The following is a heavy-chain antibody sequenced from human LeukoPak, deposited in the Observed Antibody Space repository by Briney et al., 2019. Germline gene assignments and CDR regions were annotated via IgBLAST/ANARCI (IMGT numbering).Heavy chain of an antibody. CDR2: IYYSGST. D-gene: IGHD2-2*01. J-gene: IGHJ5*02. V-gene: IGHV4-30-4*08. CDR3: ARDLPYCSSTSCHNNWFDP. Sequence: SQTLSLTCTVSGGSISSGDYYWSWIRQPPGKGLEWIGYIYYSGSTYYNPSLKSRVTISVDTSKNQFSLKLSSVTAADTAVYYCARDLPYCSSTSCHNNWFDPWGQGTLVTVSS. CDR1: GGSISSGDYY.